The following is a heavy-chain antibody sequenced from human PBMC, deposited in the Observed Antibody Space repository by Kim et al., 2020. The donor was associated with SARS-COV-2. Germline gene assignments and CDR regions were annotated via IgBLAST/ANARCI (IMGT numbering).Heavy chain of an antibody. CDR2: ISGSSSNI. CDR3: ARDLLTAGFTSSWGVDY. CDR1: GFTVSDYY. V-gene: IGHV3-11*05. D-gene: IGHD2-2*01. Sequence: GGSLRLSCAASGFTVSDYYMNWIRQAPGKGLEWVSYISGSSSNINYADSVRGRFTISRDDAKNSLYLQMNSLRAEDTAVYYCARDLLTAGFTSSWGVDYWGQGTLVTVSS. J-gene: IGHJ4*02.